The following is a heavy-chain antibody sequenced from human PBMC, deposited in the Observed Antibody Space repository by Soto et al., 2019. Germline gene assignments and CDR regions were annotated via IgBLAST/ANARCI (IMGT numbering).Heavy chain of an antibody. V-gene: IGHV4-31*03. CDR2: IYYSGST. CDR1: GGSISSGGYY. D-gene: IGHD6-13*01. J-gene: IGHJ6*02. Sequence: SETLSLTCTVSGGSISSGGYYWSWIRQHPXKGLEWIGYIYYSGSTYYNPSLKSRVTISVDTSKNQFSLKLSSVTAADTAVYYCARDGIAAAGTSKFHYYYGMDVWGQGTTVTVSS. CDR3: ARDGIAAAGTSKFHYYYGMDV.